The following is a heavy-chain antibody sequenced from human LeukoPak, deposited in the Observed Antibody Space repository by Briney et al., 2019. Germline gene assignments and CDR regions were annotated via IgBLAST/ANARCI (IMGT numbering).Heavy chain of an antibody. CDR1: GFTFSSFG. J-gene: IGHJ4*02. V-gene: IGHV3-48*04. CDR3: AKDRYYDSSGYYDY. D-gene: IGHD3-22*01. CDR2: ISSSSSTI. Sequence: PGGSLRLSCAASGFTFSSFGMNWVRQAPGKGLEWVSYISSSSSTIYYADSVKGRFTISRDNAKNSLYLQMNSLRAEDMALYYCAKDRYYDSSGYYDYWGQGTLVTVSS.